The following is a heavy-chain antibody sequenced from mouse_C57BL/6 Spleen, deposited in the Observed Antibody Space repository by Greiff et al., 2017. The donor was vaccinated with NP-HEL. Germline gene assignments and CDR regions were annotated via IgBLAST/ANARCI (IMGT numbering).Heavy chain of an antibody. J-gene: IGHJ3*01. CDR3: ASRGITTVVGRAY. CDR1: GYTFTSYW. V-gene: IGHV1-50*01. CDR2: IDPSDSYT. Sequence: QVQLQQPGAELVKPGASVKLSCKASGYTFTSYWMQWVKQRPGQGLEWIGEIDPSDSYTNYNQKFKGKATLTVDTSSSTAYMQLSSLTSEDSAVYYCASRGITTVVGRAYWGQGTLVTVSA. D-gene: IGHD1-1*01.